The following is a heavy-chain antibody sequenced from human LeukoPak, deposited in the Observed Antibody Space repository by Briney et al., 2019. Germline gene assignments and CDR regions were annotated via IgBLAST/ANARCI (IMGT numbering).Heavy chain of an antibody. CDR3: ARDLGQDPYDSSGYYPSGGFDY. V-gene: IGHV3-21*01. D-gene: IGHD3-22*01. J-gene: IGHJ4*02. CDR1: GFTFSSYS. Sequence: PGGSLRLSCAASGFTFSSYSMNWVRQAPGKGLEWVSSISSSSSYIYYADSVKGRFTISRDNAKNSLYLQMNSLRAEDTAVYYCARDLGQDPYDSSGYYPSGGFDYWGQGTLVTVSS. CDR2: ISSSSSYI.